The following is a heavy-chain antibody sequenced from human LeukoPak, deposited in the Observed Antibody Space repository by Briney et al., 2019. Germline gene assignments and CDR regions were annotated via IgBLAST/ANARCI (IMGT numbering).Heavy chain of an antibody. D-gene: IGHD6-6*01. V-gene: IGHV4-34*01. CDR3: ARSPISIAARRLDY. Sequence: SETLSLTCAVYGGSFSGYYWSWIRQPPGKGLEWIGEINHIGSTNYNPSLKSRVTISVDTSKNQFSLKLSSVTAADTAVYYCARSPISIAARRLDYWGQGTLVTVSS. CDR2: INHIGST. J-gene: IGHJ4*02. CDR1: GGSFSGYY.